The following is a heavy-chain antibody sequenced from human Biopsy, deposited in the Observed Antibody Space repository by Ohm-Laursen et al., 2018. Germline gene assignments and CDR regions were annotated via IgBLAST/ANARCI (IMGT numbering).Heavy chain of an antibody. CDR3: TRLAYYYYYGMDV. V-gene: IGHV3-33*07. Sequence: SLRLSCTASGFSFSTYGIYWVRQAPGKGLEWVAAIWYDGTNKYYAESVKGRLTISRDNAKNSLYLQMNSLRAEDTAVYYCTRLAYYYYYGMDVWGQGTTVTVSS. J-gene: IGHJ6*02. D-gene: IGHD2-21*01. CDR1: GFSFSTYG. CDR2: IWYDGTNK.